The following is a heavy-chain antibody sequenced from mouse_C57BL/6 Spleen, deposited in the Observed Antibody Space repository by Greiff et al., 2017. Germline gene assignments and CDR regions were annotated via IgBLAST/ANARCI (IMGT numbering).Heavy chain of an antibody. D-gene: IGHD2-13*01. J-gene: IGHJ2*01. CDR2: INPNNGGT. CDR3: ARKGDCFYFDG. V-gene: IGHV1-18*01. CDR1: GYTFTDYN. Sequence: VQLKESGPELVKPGASVKIPCTASGYTFTDYNMDWVKQSHGKSLEWIGDINPNNGGTIYNQKFKGKATLTVDKSSSTAYMGLRSLASEDTAVYYCARKGDCFYFDGWGQGATLTV.